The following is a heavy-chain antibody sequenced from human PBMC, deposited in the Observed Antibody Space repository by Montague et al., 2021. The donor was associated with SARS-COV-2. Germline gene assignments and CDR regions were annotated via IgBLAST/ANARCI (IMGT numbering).Heavy chain of an antibody. CDR3: VRDKYYYDSSGYYPLVYFDY. CDR2: IDWDDDK. V-gene: IGHV2-70*11. J-gene: IGHJ4*02. CDR1: GFSLSTSGMC. D-gene: IGHD3-22*01. Sequence: PPLVKPTQTLTLTCTFSGFSLSTSGMCVSWIRQPPGKALEWLARIDWDDDKYYSTSLKTRLTISKDTSKNQVVLTMTNMDPVDTATYYCVRDKYYYDSSGYYPLVYFDYWGQGTLVTVSS.